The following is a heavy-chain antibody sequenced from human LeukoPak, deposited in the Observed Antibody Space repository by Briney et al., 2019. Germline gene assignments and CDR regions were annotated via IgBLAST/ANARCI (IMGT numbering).Heavy chain of an antibody. D-gene: IGHD3-10*01. CDR3: ARRTRFGQLYYFDF. Sequence: SETLSLTCTVPSGSISGSSYYWGWIRQPPGKGLEWIGTISYSGSTYYNPSLKSRVTMSVDTSKNQFSLRLRSVTAADTALYYCARRTRFGQLYYFDFWGQGTLVTVSS. V-gene: IGHV4-39*01. CDR2: ISYSGST. CDR1: SGSISGSSYY. J-gene: IGHJ4*02.